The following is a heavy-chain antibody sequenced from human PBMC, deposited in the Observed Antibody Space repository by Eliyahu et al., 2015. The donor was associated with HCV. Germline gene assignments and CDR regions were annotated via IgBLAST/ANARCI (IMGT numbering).Heavy chain of an antibody. CDR3: AKKVGATPNFDY. CDR2: ISGSGGST. D-gene: IGHD1-26*01. J-gene: IGHJ4*02. Sequence: EVXLLESGGGLVQPGGSLRLSCAASGFTFSSHAMSWVRQAPGKGLGWVSGISGSGGSTNYADSVKGRFTISRDNSKNTLYLQMNSLRAEXTAVYYCAKKVGATPNFDYWGQGTLVTVSS. CDR1: GFTFSSHA. V-gene: IGHV3-23*01.